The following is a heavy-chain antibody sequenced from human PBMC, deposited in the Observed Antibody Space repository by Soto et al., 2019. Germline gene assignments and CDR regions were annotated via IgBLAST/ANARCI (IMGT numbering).Heavy chain of an antibody. CDR3: VRVNADAYDV. CDR1: GFTFGDYA. V-gene: IGHV3-20*04. J-gene: IGHJ3*01. Sequence: GGSLRLSCTASGFTFGDYAMSWFRQAPGKGLEWVSGITTGGNAYFADSVKGRSSISRENAKNSFYLQTSSLRAEDTAMYYCVRVNADAYDVWGQGTMVTVSS. CDR2: ITTGGNA.